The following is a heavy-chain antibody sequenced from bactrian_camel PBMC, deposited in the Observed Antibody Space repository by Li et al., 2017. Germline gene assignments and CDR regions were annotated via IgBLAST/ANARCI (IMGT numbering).Heavy chain of an antibody. Sequence: HVQLVESGGDSVQAGGSLRLSCAASINDASVNCMAWFRQTPGKEREGVAAIYTDGSTYYADSVKGRFTISQDNAKNTLYLQMNSLKSEDTALYYCTTAEGSGTFLSRYWGQGTQVTVS. CDR3: TTAEGSGTFLSRY. D-gene: IGHD2*01. J-gene: IGHJ4*01. CDR2: IYTDGST. CDR1: INDASVNC. V-gene: IGHV3S54*01.